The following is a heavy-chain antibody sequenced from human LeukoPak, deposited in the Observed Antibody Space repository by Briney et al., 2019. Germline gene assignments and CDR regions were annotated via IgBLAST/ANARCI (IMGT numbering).Heavy chain of an antibody. Sequence: GGSLRLFCAACGFTFSSYWMSWVRQAPGKGLEWVANINQDGSEKYNVDSVKGRFTISRDNAKNSLYLQMNSLRVEDTAVYYCARAGVLWFGESKFDYWGQGTLVTVSS. V-gene: IGHV3-7*03. CDR1: GFTFSSYW. CDR2: INQDGSEK. J-gene: IGHJ4*02. CDR3: ARAGVLWFGESKFDY. D-gene: IGHD3-10*01.